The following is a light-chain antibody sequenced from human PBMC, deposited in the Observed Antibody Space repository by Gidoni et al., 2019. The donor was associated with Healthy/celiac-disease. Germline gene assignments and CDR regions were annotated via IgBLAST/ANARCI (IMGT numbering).Light chain of an antibody. Sequence: DLVTTQSPLSLPVTPGEPASISCRSSQSLLHSNGYNYLDWYLQKPGQSPQLLIYLGSNRASGVPARFSGSGSGTDFTLKISRVEAEDVGVYYCMQALQTPLAFGQGTKVEIK. J-gene: IGKJ1*01. CDR3: MQALQTPLA. CDR1: QSLLHSNGYNY. CDR2: LGS. V-gene: IGKV2-28*01.